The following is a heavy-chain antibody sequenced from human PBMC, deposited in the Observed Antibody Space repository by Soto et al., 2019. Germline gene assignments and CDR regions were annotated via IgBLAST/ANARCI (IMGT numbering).Heavy chain of an antibody. D-gene: IGHD3-10*01. CDR2: IYPGDSDT. CDR3: GRKGYGWGSYLYYYYGMDV. CDR1: GYSFTSYW. V-gene: IGHV5-51*01. Sequence: GESPKIPCKGSGYSFTSYWIGWVRQMPGKGLEGMGIIYPGDSDTRYSPSFQGQVTISDDKSISTAYLQWSSPKASDTATYYCGRKGYGWGSYLYYYYGMDVWGQGTTVTVSS. J-gene: IGHJ6*02.